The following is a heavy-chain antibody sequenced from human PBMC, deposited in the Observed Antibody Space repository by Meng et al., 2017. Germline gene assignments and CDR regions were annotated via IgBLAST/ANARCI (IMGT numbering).Heavy chain of an antibody. J-gene: IGHJ6*02. Sequence: QVPSVTRAILGDCVPSNSSAWNWRRQPPARGLEWLGRTYYRSKAYSDHAVSVNAVSVKSRITINPDTSKNQFSLQLNSVTPEDAAVYYCARRRSSGLGKEGNYYYYGMDVWGQGTTVTVSS. CDR3: ARRRSSGLGKEGNYYYYGMDV. D-gene: IGHD6-19*01. CDR2: TYYRSKAYS. CDR1: GDCVPSNSSA. V-gene: IGHV6-1*01.